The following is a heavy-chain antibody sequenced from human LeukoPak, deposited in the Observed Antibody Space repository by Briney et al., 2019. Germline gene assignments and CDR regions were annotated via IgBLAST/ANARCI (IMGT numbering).Heavy chain of an antibody. Sequence: SETLSLTCTVSGGSISSYYWSWIRQPAGRGLEWIGRIYSSGITNYNPSLKSRVTMSVDTFKNQFSLKLRSVTAADTAVYYCAKDPLRSAVGATSWFDPWGQGTLVTVSS. CDR2: IYSSGIT. J-gene: IGHJ5*02. CDR1: GGSISSYY. V-gene: IGHV4-4*07. D-gene: IGHD1-26*01. CDR3: AKDPLRSAVGATSWFDP.